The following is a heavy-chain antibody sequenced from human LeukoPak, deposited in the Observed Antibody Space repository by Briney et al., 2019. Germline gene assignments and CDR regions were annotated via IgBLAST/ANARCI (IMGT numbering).Heavy chain of an antibody. J-gene: IGHJ4*02. D-gene: IGHD3-22*01. CDR3: ARGSGYLETFDY. CDR2: ISYDGSNK. V-gene: IGHV3-30*03. Sequence: GRSLRLSCAASGFTFSSYGMHWVRQAPGKGLEWVAVISYDGSNKYYADSVKGRFTISRDNSRNTLYLQMNSLRAEDTAVYYCARGSGYLETFDYWGQGTLVTVSS. CDR1: GFTFSSYG.